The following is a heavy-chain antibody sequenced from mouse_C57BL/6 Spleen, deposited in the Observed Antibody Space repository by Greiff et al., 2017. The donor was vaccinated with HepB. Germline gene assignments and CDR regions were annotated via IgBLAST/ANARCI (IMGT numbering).Heavy chain of an antibody. Sequence: VQLQQSGAELVRPGASVKLSCTASGFNIKDDYMHWVKQRPEQGLEWIGWIDPENGDTEYASKFQGKATITADTSSNTAYLQLSSLTSEDTAVYYCTFDSSGDDWFAYWGQGTLVTVSA. CDR3: TFDSSGDDWFAY. J-gene: IGHJ3*01. V-gene: IGHV14-4*01. D-gene: IGHD3-2*02. CDR2: IDPENGDT. CDR1: GFNIKDDY.